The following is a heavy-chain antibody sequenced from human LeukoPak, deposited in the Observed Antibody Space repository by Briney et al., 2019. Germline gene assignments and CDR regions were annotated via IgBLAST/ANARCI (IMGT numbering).Heavy chain of an antibody. V-gene: IGHV1-69*04. CDR1: GGAFSSYA. Sequence: GSSVKVSCKASGGAFSSYAISWVRQAPGQRLEWMGRIIPVLDVANYAQKFQGRVTVSADTVTSTAYMEMSSLRSEDTAVYYCPSLNYYDSTGSRVDPWGRGTLVIVSS. D-gene: IGHD3-22*01. CDR3: PSLNYYDSTGSRVDP. J-gene: IGHJ5*02. CDR2: IIPVLDVA.